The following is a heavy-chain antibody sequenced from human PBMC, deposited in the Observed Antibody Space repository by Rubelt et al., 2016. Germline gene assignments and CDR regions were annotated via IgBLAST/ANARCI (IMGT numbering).Heavy chain of an antibody. CDR2: ISYDGSNK. CDR3: ARDLEYCSGGSCYKPLNYYYYGMDV. V-gene: IGHV3-30*04. Sequence: GFTFSSYAMHWVRQAPGKGLEWVAVISYDGSNKYYVDSVKGRFTISRDNSKNTLYLQMNSLRAEDTAVYYCARDLEYCSGGSCYKPLNYYYYGMDVWGQGTTVTVSS. CDR1: GFTFSSYA. J-gene: IGHJ6*02. D-gene: IGHD2-15*01.